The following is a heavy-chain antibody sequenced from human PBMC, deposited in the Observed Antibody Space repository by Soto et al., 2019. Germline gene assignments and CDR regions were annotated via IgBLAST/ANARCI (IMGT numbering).Heavy chain of an antibody. J-gene: IGHJ3*02. Sequence: SVKVSCKASGGTFSSYTISWVRQAPGQGLEWMGRIIPILGIANYAQKFQGRVTITADKSTSTAYMELSSLRSEDTAVYYCAKYSSGWYGDDAFDIWGQGTMVTVSS. CDR3: AKYSSGWYGDDAFDI. CDR1: GGTFSSYT. CDR2: IIPILGIA. D-gene: IGHD6-19*01. V-gene: IGHV1-69*02.